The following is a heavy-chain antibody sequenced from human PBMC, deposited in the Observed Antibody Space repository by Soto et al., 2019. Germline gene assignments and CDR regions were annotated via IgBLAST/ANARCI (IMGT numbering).Heavy chain of an antibody. D-gene: IGHD2-8*01. CDR1: GYTFTSYD. CDR2: MNPNSGNT. J-gene: IGHJ5*02. V-gene: IGHV1-8*01. CDR3: ARVRSVRGYCTNGVCPYNWFDP. Sequence: QVQLVQSGAEVKKPGASVKVSCKASGYTFTSYDINWVRQATGQGLEWMGWMNPNSGNTGYAQKFLGRVTMPRNTSISTAYMELSSLSSEDTAVYYCARVRSVRGYCTNGVCPYNWFDPWGQGTLVTVSS.